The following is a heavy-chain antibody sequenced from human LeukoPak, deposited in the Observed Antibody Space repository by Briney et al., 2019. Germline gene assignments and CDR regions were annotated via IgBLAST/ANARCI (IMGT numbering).Heavy chain of an antibody. CDR2: IDDTGT. D-gene: IGHD3-3*01. V-gene: IGHV3-66*01. Sequence: PGGSLRLSCAASGFSVDYNYMTWVRQAPGRGLEWVASIDDTGTHYAASVRGRFDISRDISKNTVSLHLNNVRADDTGLYFCARESGSLTKVTYYGLDIWGPGTTVAVTS. CDR1: GFSVDYNY. J-gene: IGHJ6*02. CDR3: ARESGSLTKVTYYGLDI.